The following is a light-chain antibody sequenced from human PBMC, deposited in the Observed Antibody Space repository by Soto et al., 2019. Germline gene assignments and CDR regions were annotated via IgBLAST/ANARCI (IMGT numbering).Light chain of an antibody. Sequence: EIVLTQSPGTLSLSPGDRATLSCRASQSVSSYLAWYQQKPGQAPRLLIYDASNRATGIPARFSGSGSGTDFTLTISSLEPEDFAVYYCQHRSDFPLTFGGGTKVEF. CDR2: DAS. CDR3: QHRSDFPLT. V-gene: IGKV3-11*01. J-gene: IGKJ4*01. CDR1: QSVSSY.